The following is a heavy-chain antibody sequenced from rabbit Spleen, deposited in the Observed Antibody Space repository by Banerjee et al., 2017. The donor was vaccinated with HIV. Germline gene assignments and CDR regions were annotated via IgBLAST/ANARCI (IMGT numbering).Heavy chain of an antibody. V-gene: IGHV1S45*01. CDR1: GWDFSSGGW. J-gene: IGHJ4*01. Sequence: QEQLEESGGDLVKPEGSLTLTCKASGWDFSSGGWMHWVRQGTGKGLQWIACIVAGDGSTYYANWAKGRFTISKTSSTTVTLQMTSLTAADTATYFCARECAGYSYDLWGPGTLVTVS. CDR2: IVAGDGST. D-gene: IGHD7-1*01. CDR3: ARECAGYSYDL.